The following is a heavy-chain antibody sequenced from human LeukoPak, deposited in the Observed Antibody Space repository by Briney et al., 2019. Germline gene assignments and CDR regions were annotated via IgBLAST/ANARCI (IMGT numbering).Heavy chain of an antibody. CDR1: GYTFTSYD. J-gene: IGHJ6*03. CDR2: MNPNSGNT. V-gene: IGHV1-8*03. D-gene: IGHD4-23*01. CDR3: ARGPIYGGNPYYYYMDV. Sequence: ASVKVSCKASGYTFTSYDINWVRQATGQGLEWMGWMNPNSGNTGYAQKFQGRVTITRNTSISTAYMELSSLRSEDTAVCYCARGPIYGGNPYYYYMDVWGKGTTVTVSS.